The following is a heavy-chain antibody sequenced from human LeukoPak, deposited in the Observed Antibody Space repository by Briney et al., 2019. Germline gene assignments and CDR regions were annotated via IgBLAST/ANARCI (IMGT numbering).Heavy chain of an antibody. CDR2: IYYSGST. D-gene: IGHD2-15*01. CDR1: GGSISSGGYY. V-gene: IGHV4-31*03. CDR3: ARDYCSGGSCYSSYYYYGMDV. J-gene: IGHJ6*02. Sequence: SQTLSLTCTVSGGSISSGGYYWSWIRQHPGKGLEWIGYIYYSGSTYYNPSLKSRVTISVDTSKNQFSLKLSSVTAADTAVYYCARDYCSGGSCYSSYYYYGMDVWGQGTTVTVSS.